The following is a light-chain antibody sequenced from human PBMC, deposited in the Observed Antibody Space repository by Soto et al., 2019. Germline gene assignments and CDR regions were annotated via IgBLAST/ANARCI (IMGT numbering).Light chain of an antibody. CDR2: DVS. V-gene: IGLV2-14*01. Sequence: QSVLTQPDPVSGSPGQSITISCTGTSSEVGGYNYVSWYQQHPGKAPKLMIYDVSNRPSGVSNRFSGSKSGNTASLTISGLQAEDEADYYCSSYTSSSTYVFGTRTKGTVL. J-gene: IGLJ1*01. CDR1: SSEVGGYNY. CDR3: SSYTSSSTYV.